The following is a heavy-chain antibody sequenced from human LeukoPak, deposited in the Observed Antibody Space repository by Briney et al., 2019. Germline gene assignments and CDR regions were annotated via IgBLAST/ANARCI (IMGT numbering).Heavy chain of an antibody. CDR1: GGSISSSSTNC. V-gene: IGHV4-39*01. D-gene: IGHD3-22*01. CDR3: ARLGDSSGYYSAY. Sequence: PSETLSLTCAVSGGSISSSSTNCWTWVRQPPGKGLEWIGSIYYSGSTYYNPSLKSRVTISVDTSKNQFSLKLSSVTAADTAVYYCARLGDSSGYYSAYWGQGTLVTVSS. J-gene: IGHJ4*02. CDR2: IYYSGST.